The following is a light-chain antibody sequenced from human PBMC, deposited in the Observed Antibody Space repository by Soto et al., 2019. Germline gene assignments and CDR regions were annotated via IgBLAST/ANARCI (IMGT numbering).Light chain of an antibody. CDR1: SSNIGAGYD. Sequence: QSVLTQPPSMSGAPGQRVTISCTGSSSNIGAGYDVHWYQQLPGTAPKLLIYGNSNRPSGVPDRFSGSKSGTSASLAITGLQAEDEADYYCQSYDSSLSALYVFGTGTKVTV. CDR2: GNS. J-gene: IGLJ1*01. CDR3: QSYDSSLSALYV. V-gene: IGLV1-40*01.